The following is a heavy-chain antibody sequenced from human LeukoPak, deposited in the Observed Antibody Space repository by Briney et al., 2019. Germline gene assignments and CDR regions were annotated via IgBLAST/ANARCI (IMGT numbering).Heavy chain of an antibody. Sequence: SETLSLACTVSGGSISSYYWSWIRQPPGKGLEWIGYIHSTESTIYNPSLKSRVTISVDTSKNQFSLKLSSVTAADTAVYYCVRDVYGDPFDYWGQGTSVTVSS. CDR1: GGSISSYY. J-gene: IGHJ4*02. D-gene: IGHD4-17*01. CDR3: VRDVYGDPFDY. V-gene: IGHV4-59*01. CDR2: IHSTEST.